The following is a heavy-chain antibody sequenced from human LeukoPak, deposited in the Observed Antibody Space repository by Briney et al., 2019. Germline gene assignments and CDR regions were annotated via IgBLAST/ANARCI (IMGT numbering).Heavy chain of an antibody. CDR2: ISSSSSCI. J-gene: IGHJ4*02. V-gene: IGHV3-21*01. Sequence: GGSLRLSCAASGFTFSSYSMNWVRQAPGKGLEWVSSISSSSSCIYYADSVKGRFTISRDNAKNSLYLQMNSLRAEDTAVYYCATTPYETYYYDSSGYRTHDYWGQGTLVTVSS. CDR3: ATTPYETYYYDSSGYRTHDY. CDR1: GFTFSSYS. D-gene: IGHD3-22*01.